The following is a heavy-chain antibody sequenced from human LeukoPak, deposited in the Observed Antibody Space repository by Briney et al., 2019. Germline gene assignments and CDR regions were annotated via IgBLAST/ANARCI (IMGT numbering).Heavy chain of an antibody. CDR3: ASRITMVRGVILFDY. V-gene: IGHV4-39*01. Sequence: PSETLSLTCTVSGGSIRSGGYYWGWIRQPPGKGLEWIATIYYSGSTYYNPSLKSRVTISVDTSKNQFSLKLSSVTAADTAVYYCASRITMVRGVILFDYWGQGTLVTVSS. D-gene: IGHD3-10*01. CDR2: IYYSGST. CDR1: GGSIRSGGYY. J-gene: IGHJ4*02.